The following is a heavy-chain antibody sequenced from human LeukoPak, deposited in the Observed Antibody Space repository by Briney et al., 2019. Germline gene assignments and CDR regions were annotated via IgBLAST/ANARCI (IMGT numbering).Heavy chain of an antibody. CDR1: GFTFGPYI. V-gene: IGHV3-64*01. CDR2: INGNGDT. Sequence: GGSLRLSCAASGFTFGPYIMHWVRQAPGQGLEYVSNINGNGDTYYGSSVKDRFTISRDNSKNTVYLQMGSLRAEDMAVYFCARGGRCSTTTCHIFDYWGQGTLVTVSS. D-gene: IGHD2-2*01. J-gene: IGHJ4*02. CDR3: ARGGRCSTTTCHIFDY.